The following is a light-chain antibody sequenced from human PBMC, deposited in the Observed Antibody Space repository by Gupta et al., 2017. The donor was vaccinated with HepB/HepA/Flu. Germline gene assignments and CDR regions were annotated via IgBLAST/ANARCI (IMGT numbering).Light chain of an antibody. Sequence: QAGLTPPPSVSAGLAQTATLTCTGNSNNVGNQGAAWLQQHQGHPPKLLSYKNNNRPSGISERFSASRSGNTASLTITGLQPEDEADYDCSAWDNSLTARVFGGGTKLTVL. CDR1: SNNVGNQG. CDR2: KNN. CDR3: SAWDNSLTARV. J-gene: IGLJ3*02. V-gene: IGLV10-54*04.